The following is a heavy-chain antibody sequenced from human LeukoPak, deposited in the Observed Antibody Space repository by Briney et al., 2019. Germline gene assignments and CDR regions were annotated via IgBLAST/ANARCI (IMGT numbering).Heavy chain of an antibody. CDR1: GFTFSSYE. V-gene: IGHV3-48*03. CDR3: ARDSPGGMDV. Sequence: GGSLRLSCAASGFTFSSYEMNWVRQAPGEWREWVSYISSSGSTIYYADSVKGRFTISRDNAKNSLYLQMNSLRAEDTAVYYCARDSPGGMDVWGQGTTVTVSS. J-gene: IGHJ6*02. CDR2: ISSSGSTI.